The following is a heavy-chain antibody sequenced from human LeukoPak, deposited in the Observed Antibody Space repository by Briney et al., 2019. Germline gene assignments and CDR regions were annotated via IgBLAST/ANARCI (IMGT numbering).Heavy chain of an antibody. CDR1: GFTFSSYA. V-gene: IGHV3-23*01. CDR2: ISGSGDST. J-gene: IGHJ6*02. CDR3: ARARDQLLWFGELLSYYYYGMDV. D-gene: IGHD3-10*01. Sequence: PGGSLRLSCEASGFTFSSYAMSWVRQAPGRGLEWVSHISGSGDSTYYADSVKGRFTISRDNSKNTLYLQMNSLRVEDTAVYYCARARDQLLWFGELLSYYYYGMDVWGQGTTVTVSS.